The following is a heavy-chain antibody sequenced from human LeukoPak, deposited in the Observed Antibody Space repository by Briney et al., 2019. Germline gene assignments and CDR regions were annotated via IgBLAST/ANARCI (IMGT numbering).Heavy chain of an antibody. D-gene: IGHD5-18*01. J-gene: IGHJ4*02. V-gene: IGHV3-21*01. Sequence: GGSLRLFCASSGFTFSSYSMNWVRQAPGKGLEGVSSINSNSSYIYYADSVKGRFTISRDNAKNSLYLQMNSLRAEDTAVYYCARDGRRRYSYGFFDYWGQGTLVTVSS. CDR3: ARDGRRRYSYGFFDY. CDR2: INSNSSYI. CDR1: GFTFSSYS.